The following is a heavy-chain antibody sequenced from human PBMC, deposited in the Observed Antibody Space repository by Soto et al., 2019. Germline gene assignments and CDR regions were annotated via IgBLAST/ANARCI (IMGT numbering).Heavy chain of an antibody. CDR2: ISGSGGST. CDR1: GFTFSSYA. CDR3: AKGYFITMVRGVGYYFDY. J-gene: IGHJ4*02. V-gene: IGHV3-23*01. D-gene: IGHD3-10*01. Sequence: GGSLRLSCAASGFTFSSYAMSWVRQAPGKGLEWVSAISGSGGSTYYADSEKGRFTISRDNSKNTLYLQMNSLRAEDTAVYYCAKGYFITMVRGVGYYFDYWGQGTLVTVSS.